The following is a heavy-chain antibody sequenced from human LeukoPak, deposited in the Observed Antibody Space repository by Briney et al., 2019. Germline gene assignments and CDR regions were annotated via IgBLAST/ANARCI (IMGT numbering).Heavy chain of an antibody. D-gene: IGHD2-2*01. CDR2: ISYDGSNK. CDR3: AKGRDKYQLLSKNWFDP. J-gene: IGHJ5*02. V-gene: IGHV3-30*04. CDR1: GFTFSSYA. Sequence: PGRSLRLSCAASGFTFSSYAMHWVRQAPGKGLEWVAVISYDGSNKYYADSVKGRFTISRDNSKNTLYLQMNSLRAEDMALYCCAKGRDKYQLLSKNWFDPWGQGTLVTVSS.